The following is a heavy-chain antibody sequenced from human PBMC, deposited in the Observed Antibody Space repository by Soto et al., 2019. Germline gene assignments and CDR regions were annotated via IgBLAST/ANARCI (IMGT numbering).Heavy chain of an antibody. CDR1: GYTFTSYY. CDR2: INPGGGRT. J-gene: IGHJ4*02. Sequence: QVQLVQSGAEVTKPGASVKVSCKASGYTFTSYYIHWVRQAPGQGLEWVARINPGGGRTNYAQMFRGIFALTRDTCAGTAGMELSSPAYDDTGVYYCARGAVCGGDSYLFDYWCKGSLGTVAS. D-gene: IGHD2-21*02. V-gene: IGHV1-46*01. CDR3: ARGAVCGGDSYLFDY.